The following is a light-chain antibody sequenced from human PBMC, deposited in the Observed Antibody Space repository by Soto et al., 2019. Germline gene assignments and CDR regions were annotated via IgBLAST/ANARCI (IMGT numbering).Light chain of an antibody. CDR1: QSISSW. J-gene: IGKJ1*01. CDR3: QLCYMTPWT. Sequence: DIQMTQSPSTLSASVGDRVTITCRASQSISSWLAWYQLRPGGAPKLLISAASTVQSGVPPSFWGCGSETVFTLPISRLLSEDCATFYCQLCYMTPWTFGQGTKVDIK. CDR2: AAS. V-gene: IGKV1-39*01.